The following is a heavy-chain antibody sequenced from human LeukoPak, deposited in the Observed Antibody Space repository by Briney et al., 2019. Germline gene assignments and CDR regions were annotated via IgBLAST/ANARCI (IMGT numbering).Heavy chain of an antibody. D-gene: IGHD4/OR15-4a*01. V-gene: IGHV1-8*01. CDR3: ARDTYYFSGANSYDVFDS. J-gene: IGHJ3*02. CDR2: MNPNSGNT. Sequence: ASVKVSCKASGYTFTSYDINWVRQATGQGLEWMGWMNPNSGNTGYAQKFQGRVTMTRNTSISTAYMELSSLRSEDTAVYYCARDTYYFSGANSYDVFDSWGQGTIVTVSS. CDR1: GYTFTSYD.